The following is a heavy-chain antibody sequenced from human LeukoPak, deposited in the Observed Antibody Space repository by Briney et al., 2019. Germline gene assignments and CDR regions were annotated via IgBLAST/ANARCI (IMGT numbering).Heavy chain of an antibody. CDR1: GYTFTGYY. CDR2: INPNSGGT. CDR3: ARARYYYGSGSYYPGY. V-gene: IGHV1-2*02. D-gene: IGHD3-10*01. Sequence: ASVKVSCKASGYTFTGYYKHWVRRAPGQGLEWMGWINPNSGGTNYAQKFQGRVTMTRDTSISTAYMELSRLRSDDTAVYYCARARYYYGSGSYYPGYWGQGTLVTVSS. J-gene: IGHJ4*02.